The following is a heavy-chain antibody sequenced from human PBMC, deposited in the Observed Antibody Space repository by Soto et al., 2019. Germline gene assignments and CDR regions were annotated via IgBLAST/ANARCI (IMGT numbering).Heavy chain of an antibody. CDR3: ASLPPPGLYYSAMDV. CDR2: INPRNGAT. CDR1: GYGLIDDY. V-gene: IGHV1-2*02. J-gene: IGHJ6*02. Sequence: SVKLSCKASGYGLIDDYMYWVRQAPRQGLEWMGWINPRNGATDYAQKFQGRVTLTRDTSISTAYMELSRLRSDDTAVYYCASLPPPGLYYSAMDVWGQATTVTVPS.